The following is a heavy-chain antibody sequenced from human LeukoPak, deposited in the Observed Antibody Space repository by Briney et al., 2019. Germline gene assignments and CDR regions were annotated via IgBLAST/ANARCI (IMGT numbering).Heavy chain of an antibody. CDR3: ASWDY. J-gene: IGHJ4*02. V-gene: IGHV3-30-3*01. CDR2: ISYDGSNK. CDR1: GFTFSSYA. Sequence: GGSLRLSCAASGFTFSSYAMHWVRQAPGKGLEWVAVISYDGSNKYYADSVKGRFTISRDNSKNTLYLQMNSLRAEDTAVYYCASWDYWGQGTLVTVS.